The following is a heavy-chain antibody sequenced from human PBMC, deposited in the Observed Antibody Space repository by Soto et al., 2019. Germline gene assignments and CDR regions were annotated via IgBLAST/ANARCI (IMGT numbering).Heavy chain of an antibody. Sequence: SETPYLTSTVSGASISSYYWSWIRQPPGKGLEWSGYIYCSGSTNYNPALKSRVTISVDTHKNHFSMKLSCVTAADMAVYYCARGNPYRLDDFDICGEATMVIVS. D-gene: IGHD3-16*02. CDR2: IYCSGST. V-gene: IGHV4-59*01. CDR1: GASISSYY. J-gene: IGHJ3*02. CDR3: ARGNPYRLDDFDI.